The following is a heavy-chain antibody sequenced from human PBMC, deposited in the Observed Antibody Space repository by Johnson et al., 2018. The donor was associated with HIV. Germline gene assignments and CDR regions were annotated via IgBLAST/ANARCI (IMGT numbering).Heavy chain of an antibody. Sequence: VQLVESGGGLIQPGGSLRLSCAASGFTVSSNYMSWVRQAPGKGLEWVSAISGSGGRTYYADSVKGRFTISRDNSKNTLHLQMNSLRAEDTALYYCAKGLYGSGSYDAFDIWGQGTMVTVSS. V-gene: IGHV3-23*04. J-gene: IGHJ3*02. D-gene: IGHD3-10*01. CDR3: AKGLYGSGSYDAFDI. CDR1: GFTVSSNY. CDR2: SGSGGRT.